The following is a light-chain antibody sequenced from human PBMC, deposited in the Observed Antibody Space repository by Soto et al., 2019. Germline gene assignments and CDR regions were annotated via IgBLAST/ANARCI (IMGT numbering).Light chain of an antibody. CDR3: QHSSSWPLT. Sequence: EIVLTQSPATLSLSPGERATLSCRASQSVSRYLAWYQQKPGQAPRLLIYSASNRATGIPARFSGSGSGTDFPLTISSLDPEDVAVYYCQHSSSWPLTFDGGTKVEIK. V-gene: IGKV3-11*01. J-gene: IGKJ4*01. CDR2: SAS. CDR1: QSVSRY.